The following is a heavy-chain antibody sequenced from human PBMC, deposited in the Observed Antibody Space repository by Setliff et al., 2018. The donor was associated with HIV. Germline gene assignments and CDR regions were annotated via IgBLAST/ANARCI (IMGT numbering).Heavy chain of an antibody. D-gene: IGHD1-26*01. Sequence: SETLSLTCTVSGGPISSTYWSWIRQPPGKGLEWIGYIYYTGTTNYNPSFKGRVTISLDTSKTQFSLKLNSVTAADTAVYYCARGQPQGGGTYWSAFDIWGQGTMVTVSS. V-gene: IGHV4-59*01. CDR2: IYYTGTT. CDR3: ARGQPQGGGTYWSAFDI. CDR1: GGPISSTY. J-gene: IGHJ3*02.